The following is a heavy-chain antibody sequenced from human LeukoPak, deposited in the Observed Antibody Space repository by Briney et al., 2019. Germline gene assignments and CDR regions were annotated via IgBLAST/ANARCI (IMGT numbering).Heavy chain of an antibody. CDR2: IYYSGST. J-gene: IGHJ4*02. Sequence: PSETLSLTCTVSGGSISSGGYHWSWIRQHPGKGLEWIGYIYYSGSTYYNPSLKSRVTISVDTSKNQFSLKLSSVTAADTAVYYCARGDYYGSGSYEYYFDYWGQGTLVTVSS. D-gene: IGHD3-10*01. CDR3: ARGDYYGSGSYEYYFDY. V-gene: IGHV4-31*03. CDR1: GGSISSGGYH.